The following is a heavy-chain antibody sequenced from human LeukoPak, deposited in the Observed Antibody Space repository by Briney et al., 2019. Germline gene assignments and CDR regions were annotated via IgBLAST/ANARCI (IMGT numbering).Heavy chain of an antibody. CDR1: GGSISEDY. J-gene: IGHJ4*02. CDR2: IYHSGST. V-gene: IGHV4-38-2*02. D-gene: IGHD6-19*01. Sequence: SETLSLTCTVSGGSISEDYWSWIRQPPGKGLEWIGSIYHSGSTYYNPSLKSRVTISVDTSKNQFSLKLSSVTAADTAVYYCASSAMAIAVAGDYFDYWGQGTLVTVSS. CDR3: ASSAMAIAVAGDYFDY.